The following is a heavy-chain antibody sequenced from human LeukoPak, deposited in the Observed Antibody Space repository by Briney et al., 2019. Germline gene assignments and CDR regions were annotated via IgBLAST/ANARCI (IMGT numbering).Heavy chain of an antibody. D-gene: IGHD1-7*01. CDR3: ARHSVLGELLPYFDY. V-gene: IGHV4-39*01. J-gene: IGHJ4*02. CDR2: FYYSGST. CDR1: GGSISSSFYY. Sequence: SETLSLTCTVSGGSISSSFYYWGWIRQPPGKGLEWIGSFYYSGSTFYNPSLKSRVTISVDTSKNQFSLKLSSVTAAHTALYYCARHSVLGELLPYFDYWGQGTLVTVSS.